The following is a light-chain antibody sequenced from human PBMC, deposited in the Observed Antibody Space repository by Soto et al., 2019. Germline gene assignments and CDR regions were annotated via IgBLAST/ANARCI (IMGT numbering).Light chain of an antibody. Sequence: QSVLTQPASVSGSPGQSITISCTGTSSDVGGYNYVSWYQQHPGKAPKLMIYDVSNRPSGVSYRFSGSKSGNTASLTISGLQAEDDSDYYCSSYTSSSTLYVFGTGTKVTDL. V-gene: IGLV2-14*03. CDR3: SSYTSSSTLYV. J-gene: IGLJ1*01. CDR1: SSDVGGYNY. CDR2: DVS.